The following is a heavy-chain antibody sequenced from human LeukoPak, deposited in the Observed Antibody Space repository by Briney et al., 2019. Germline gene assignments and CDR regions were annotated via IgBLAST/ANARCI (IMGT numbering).Heavy chain of an antibody. CDR2: ISGSGGST. CDR3: AKERHYYDSSGYYYYFDY. Sequence: QPGGSLRLSCAASGFTFSSYAMSWVRQAPGKGLEWVSDISGSGGSTYYADSVKGRFTISRDNSKNTLYLQMNSLRAEDTAVYYCAKERHYYDSSGYYYYFDYWGQGTLVTVSS. CDR1: GFTFSSYA. D-gene: IGHD3-22*01. V-gene: IGHV3-23*01. J-gene: IGHJ4*02.